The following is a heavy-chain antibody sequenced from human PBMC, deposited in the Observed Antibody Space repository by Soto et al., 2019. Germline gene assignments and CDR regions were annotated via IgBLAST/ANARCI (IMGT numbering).Heavy chain of an antibody. D-gene: IGHD2-2*01. J-gene: IGHJ4*02. V-gene: IGHV3-7*01. CDR2: IKQDGSEK. CDR1: GFTFSSYW. Sequence: PGGSRRLSCAASGFTFSSYWMSWVRQAPGKGLEWVANIKQDGSEKYYVDSVKGRFTISRDNAKNSLYLQMNSLRAEDTAVYYCARDRRSFWGYCSSTSCWNYFDSWGQGTLVTVSS. CDR3: ARDRRSFWGYCSSTSCWNYFDS.